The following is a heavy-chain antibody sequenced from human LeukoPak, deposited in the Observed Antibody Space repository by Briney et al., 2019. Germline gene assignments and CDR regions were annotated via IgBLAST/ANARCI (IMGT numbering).Heavy chain of an antibody. J-gene: IGHJ4*02. CDR3: ARMWDDYGDYVY. D-gene: IGHD4-17*01. Sequence: RASVKVSCKASGGTFSSYAISWVRQAPGQGLEWMGGIIPIFGTANYAQKFQGRVTITADESTSTAYMELSSLRSEDTAVYYCARMWDDYGDYVYWGQGTLVTVSP. V-gene: IGHV1-69*13. CDR1: GGTFSSYA. CDR2: IIPIFGTA.